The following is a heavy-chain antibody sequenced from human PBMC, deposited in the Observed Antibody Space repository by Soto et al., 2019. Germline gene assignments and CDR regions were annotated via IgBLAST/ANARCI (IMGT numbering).Heavy chain of an antibody. CDR3: TTDPGSYYNDFDY. CDR1: GFTFSNAC. CDR2: IKSKTDGGTT. V-gene: IGHV3-15*01. D-gene: IGHD3-10*01. Sequence: LRLSCAASGFTFSNACMSWVRQAPGKGLEWVGRIKSKTDGGTTDYAAPVKGRFTISRDDSKNTLYLQMNSLKTEDTAVYYCTTDPGSYYNDFDYWGQGTLVTVSS. J-gene: IGHJ4*02.